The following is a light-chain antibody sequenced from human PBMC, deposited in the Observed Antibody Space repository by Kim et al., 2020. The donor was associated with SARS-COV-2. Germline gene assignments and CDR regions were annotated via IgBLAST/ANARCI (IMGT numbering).Light chain of an antibody. J-gene: IGLJ3*02. V-gene: IGLV2-14*03. Sequence: GQSITISCTGTSNDVGGYNFVSWYQQHPGKAPKLMIYGVSKRPSGVSYRLSGSKSGNTASLTISGLQAEDEADYYCMSYTSSSAWVFGGGTQLTVL. CDR1: SNDVGGYNF. CDR3: MSYTSSSAWV. CDR2: GVS.